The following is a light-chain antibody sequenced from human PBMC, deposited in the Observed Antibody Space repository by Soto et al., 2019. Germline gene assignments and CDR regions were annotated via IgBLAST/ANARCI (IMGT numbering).Light chain of an antibody. CDR3: QSADSSGTYDVV. J-gene: IGLJ2*01. Sequence: SYELTQPPSVSVSPGQTARITCSGDALPKQYAYWYQQKPGQAPVLGIYKDSERPSGIPERFSGPSSGTTVTLTISGVQAEDEADYYCQSADSSGTYDVVFGGGTKLTVL. V-gene: IGLV3-25*02. CDR1: ALPKQY. CDR2: KDS.